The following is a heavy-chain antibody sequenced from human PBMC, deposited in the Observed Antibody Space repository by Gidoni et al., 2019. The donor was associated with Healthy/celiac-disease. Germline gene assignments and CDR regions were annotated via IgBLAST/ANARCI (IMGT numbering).Heavy chain of an antibody. CDR3: ARRRIAARAFDY. CDR1: GGSISSSRYY. Sequence: QLQLQESGPGLVKPSETLSLTCTVSGGSISSSRYYWGWIRQPPGKGLEWIGSIYYSGRTYYNPSLKSRVTISVDTSKNQFSLKLSSVTAADTAVYYCARRRIAARAFDYWGQGTLVTVSS. V-gene: IGHV4-39*01. CDR2: IYYSGRT. D-gene: IGHD6-6*01. J-gene: IGHJ4*02.